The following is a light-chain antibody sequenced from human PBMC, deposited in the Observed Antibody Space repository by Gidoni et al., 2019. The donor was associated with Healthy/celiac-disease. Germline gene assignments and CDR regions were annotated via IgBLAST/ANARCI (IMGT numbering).Light chain of an antibody. J-gene: IGKJ2*01. CDR3: QQSYSTPPYT. Sequence: DIQMTQSPSSLSASVGDRVTITCRASQSISSSLNWYQQKPGKAPKLLIYAASSLQSGVPSRFSGSGSGTDFTLTISSLQAEDFATDYCQQSYSTPPYTFXQXTKLEIK. V-gene: IGKV1-39*01. CDR2: AAS. CDR1: QSISSS.